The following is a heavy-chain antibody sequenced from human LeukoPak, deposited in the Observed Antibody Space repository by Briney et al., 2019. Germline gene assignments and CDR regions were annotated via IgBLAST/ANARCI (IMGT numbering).Heavy chain of an antibody. CDR2: ISGSGGST. CDR1: GFTFSSYA. V-gene: IGHV3-23*01. D-gene: IGHD3-22*01. CDR3: AKVSHYYDSSGYYGPVDY. Sequence: GGSLRLSCAASGFTFSSYAMSWVRQAPGKGLEWVSAISGSGGSTYYADSVKGRFTISRENSKNTLYLQMNSLRAEDTAVYYCAKVSHYYDSSGYYGPVDYWGQGTLVTVSS. J-gene: IGHJ4*02.